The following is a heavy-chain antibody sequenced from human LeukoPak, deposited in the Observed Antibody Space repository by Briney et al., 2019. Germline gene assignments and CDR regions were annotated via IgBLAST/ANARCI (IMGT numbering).Heavy chain of an antibody. D-gene: IGHD2-8*02. Sequence: SETLSLTCTVSGGSISPYEWSWIRQSAGKRLEWIGLIRNTGSADYSPSHKSRVTLSIDTSKSQISLRLTSVTAADTAVYYCATGSYSGGFDKWGQGTLVIVSS. V-gene: IGHV4-4*07. CDR2: IRNTGSA. CDR1: GGSISPYE. J-gene: IGHJ4*02. CDR3: ATGSYSGGFDK.